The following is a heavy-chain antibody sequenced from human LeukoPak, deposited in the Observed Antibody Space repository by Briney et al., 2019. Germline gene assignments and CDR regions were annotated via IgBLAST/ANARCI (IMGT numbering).Heavy chain of an antibody. Sequence: SETLSLTCTVSGGSISSYYWSWIRQPPGKGLEYIGYIYYSGNTNSNPSLNSRVTISVDTSKSQFSLKLSSVTAADTAVYYCARRGSGASLEYYFDLWGRGTLVTVSS. J-gene: IGHJ2*01. D-gene: IGHD1-14*01. V-gene: IGHV4-59*08. CDR3: ARRGSGASLEYYFDL. CDR1: GGSISSYY. CDR2: IYYSGNT.